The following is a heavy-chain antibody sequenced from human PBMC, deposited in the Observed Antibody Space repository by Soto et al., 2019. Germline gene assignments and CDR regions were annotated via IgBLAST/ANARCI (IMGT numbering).Heavy chain of an antibody. CDR2: LGTAGDT. J-gene: IGHJ3*02. CDR1: GFTFSSYD. D-gene: IGHD7-27*01. CDR3: ARGGIRWGFYI. Sequence: GGSLRLSCAASGFTFSSYDMHWVRQDTGKGLEWASALGTAGDTYYPGSVKGRLTISRENAKNSLYLQMNSLRAGDTAVYYCARGGIRWGFYICGQGTMVTVSS. V-gene: IGHV3-13*01.